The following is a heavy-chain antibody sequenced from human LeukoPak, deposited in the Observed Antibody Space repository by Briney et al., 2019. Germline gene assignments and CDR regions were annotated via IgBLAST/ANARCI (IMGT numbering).Heavy chain of an antibody. V-gene: IGHV4-39*01. CDR3: ARVSNTRRITMIVVVIPPVRPDAFDI. D-gene: IGHD3-22*01. J-gene: IGHJ3*02. Sequence: PSQTLSLTCNVSGGSIDSSDSFWGWIRQPPGKGLEWIGSIYYSGSTYYNPSLKSRVTISVDTSKNQFSLKLSSVTAADTAVYYCARVSNTRRITMIVVVIPPVRPDAFDIWGQGTMVTVSS. CDR2: IYYSGST. CDR1: GGSIDSSDSF.